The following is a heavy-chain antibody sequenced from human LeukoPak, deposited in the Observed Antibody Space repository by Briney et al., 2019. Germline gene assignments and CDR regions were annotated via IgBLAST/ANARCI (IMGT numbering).Heavy chain of an antibody. J-gene: IGHJ4*02. CDR3: AKGPFAGNYYDFWSGYSPFDY. CDR2: MNKDGSEK. CDR1: GFILSNHW. Sequence: GGSLRLSCAASGFILSNHWMTWVRQAPGKGPEWVANMNKDGSEKYYVDSVKGRFTISRDTAKNSLYLQMNSLRAEDTAVYYCAKGPFAGNYYDFWSGYSPFDYWGQGTLVTVSS. V-gene: IGHV3-7*03. D-gene: IGHD3-3*01.